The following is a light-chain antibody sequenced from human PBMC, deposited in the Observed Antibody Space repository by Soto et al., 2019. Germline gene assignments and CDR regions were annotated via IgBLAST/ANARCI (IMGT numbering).Light chain of an antibody. CDR3: QSFDSDLTDSYV. Sequence: QSVLTQPPSVSGAPGQTVTISCTGSDSNIGAGFPLHCYQHLPGSAPKLLIYSNNRRPSGVPDRFSGSQSGSSASLAISGLQAEDEGDYYCQSFDSDLTDSYVFGTGTKLTVL. J-gene: IGLJ1*01. CDR2: SNN. V-gene: IGLV1-40*01. CDR1: DSNIGAGFP.